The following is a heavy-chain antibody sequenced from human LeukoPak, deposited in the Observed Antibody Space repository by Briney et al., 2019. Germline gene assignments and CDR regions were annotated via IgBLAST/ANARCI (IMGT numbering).Heavy chain of an antibody. D-gene: IGHD1-14*01. CDR2: IYYSGST. CDR1: GGSISSYY. Sequence: SETLSLTCTVSGGSISSYYWSWIRQPPGKGLEWIGYIYYSGSTNYNPSLKSRVTISVDTSKNQFSLKLSSVTAADTAVYYCARGPRIGNYYYYMDVWGKGTTVTVSS. J-gene: IGHJ6*03. CDR3: ARGPRIGNYYYYMDV. V-gene: IGHV4-59*01.